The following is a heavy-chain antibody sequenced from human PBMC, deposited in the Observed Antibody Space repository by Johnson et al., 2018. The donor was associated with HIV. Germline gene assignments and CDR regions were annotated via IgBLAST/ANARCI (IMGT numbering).Heavy chain of an antibody. CDR1: GFTFSSYA. D-gene: IGHD3-10*01. Sequence: VQLVESGGGVVQPGRSLRLSCAASGFTFSSYAMSWVRQAPGKGLECVSAISGSGGSTYYADSVKGRFTISRDNSKNTLYLQMNSLRAEDTAVYYCAKDGLGFGDELGAFDIWGQGTMVTVSS. J-gene: IGHJ3*02. V-gene: IGHV3-23*04. CDR3: AKDGLGFGDELGAFDI. CDR2: ISGSGGST.